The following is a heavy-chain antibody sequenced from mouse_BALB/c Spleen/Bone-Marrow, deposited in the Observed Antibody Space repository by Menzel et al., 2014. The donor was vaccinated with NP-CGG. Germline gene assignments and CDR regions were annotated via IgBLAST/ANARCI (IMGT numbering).Heavy chain of an antibody. CDR3: ARDKGRVFFDY. V-gene: IGHV7-3*02. Sequence: EVMLVESGGGLVQPGGSLRLSCATSGFTFTDYYMNWVRQPPGKVLEWLGFIRNKANGYTTEYSASVKGRFTISRDNSQNILYLQMNTLRAEDSATYYCARDKGRVFFDYWGQGITLTVSS. J-gene: IGHJ2*01. CDR1: GFTFTDYY. CDR2: IRNKANGYTT.